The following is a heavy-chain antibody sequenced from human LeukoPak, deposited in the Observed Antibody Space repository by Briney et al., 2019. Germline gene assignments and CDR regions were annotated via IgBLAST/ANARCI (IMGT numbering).Heavy chain of an antibody. Sequence: GGSQRLSCAASGITFINHAMDWVRQAPGKGLEWVAVISYDGSDTYYADSVKGRFTISRDNSKSTLYLQMNSLRVDDTAVYYCARNPGVGSSWYRLHYWGQGTLVTVSS. J-gene: IGHJ4*02. CDR3: ARNPGVGSSWYRLHY. V-gene: IGHV3-30-3*01. CDR1: GITFINHA. CDR2: ISYDGSDT. D-gene: IGHD6-13*01.